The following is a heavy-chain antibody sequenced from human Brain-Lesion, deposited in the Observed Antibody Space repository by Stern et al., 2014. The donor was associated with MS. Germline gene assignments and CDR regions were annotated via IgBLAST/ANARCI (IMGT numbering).Heavy chain of an antibody. J-gene: IGHJ4*02. Sequence: VQLVQSGAEVKKPGASVTVSCKVSGYTLTELSLHWVRQAPRKGLEWMGGFAPEDGETIYAQKFQGRVTMTEDTSTDTAYMELSSLRSEDTAVYYCATLSPGAGGNYYRHFDYWGQGTLVTVSS. D-gene: IGHD1-26*01. CDR1: GYTLTELS. V-gene: IGHV1-24*01. CDR3: ATLSPGAGGNYYRHFDY. CDR2: FAPEDGET.